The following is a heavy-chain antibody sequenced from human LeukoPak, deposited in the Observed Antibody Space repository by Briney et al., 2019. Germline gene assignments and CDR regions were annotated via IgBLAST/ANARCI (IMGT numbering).Heavy chain of an antibody. CDR2: IVVGSDDT. CDR1: GFTFANSG. J-gene: IGHJ6*02. CDR3: VADKYCSGDSCYFYYYDMDV. V-gene: IGHV1-58*02. D-gene: IGHD2-15*01. Sequence: SVKVSCKASGFTFANSGMQWVRQARGQRLEWIGWIVVGSDDTNYAQKLQERVSLTRDLSTSTAYLELRSLRSDDTAVYYCVADKYCSGDSCYFYYYDMDVWGQGTTVTVSS.